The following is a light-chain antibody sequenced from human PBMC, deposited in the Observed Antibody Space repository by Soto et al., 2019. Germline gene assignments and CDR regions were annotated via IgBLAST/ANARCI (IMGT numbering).Light chain of an antibody. V-gene: IGKV3-11*01. Sequence: EIVLTQSPATLSLSPGERATLSCRASQSVSSYLAWYQQKPGQAPRLLIYDASNRATGIPARFSGSGSGTDFTLTISGLEPEDFAVYYCSAYTFGQGTKLEIK. CDR1: QSVSSY. CDR3: SAYT. CDR2: DAS. J-gene: IGKJ2*01.